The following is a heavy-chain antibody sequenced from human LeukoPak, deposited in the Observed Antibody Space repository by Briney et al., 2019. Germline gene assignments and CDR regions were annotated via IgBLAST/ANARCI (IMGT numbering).Heavy chain of an antibody. CDR3: AKCVWLRFRVLYGMDV. D-gene: IGHD5-12*01. CDR1: GFTFSSYA. V-gene: IGHV3-23*01. Sequence: GGSLRLSCAASGFTFSSYAMTWVRQGPGKGLECVSAISGSGGSTYYADSVKGRFTISRDNSKNTLYLQMNSLRAEDTAVYYCAKCVWLRFRVLYGMDVWGRGTTVTVSS. CDR2: ISGSGGST. J-gene: IGHJ6*02.